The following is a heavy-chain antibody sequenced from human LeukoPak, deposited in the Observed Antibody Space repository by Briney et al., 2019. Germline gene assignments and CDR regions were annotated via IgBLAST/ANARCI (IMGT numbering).Heavy chain of an antibody. V-gene: IGHV3-7*05. CDR1: GVMFPSYW. CDR2: IDQYGGQQ. CDR3: AIEVWFRADS. J-gene: IGHJ4*02. Sequence: GGSLRLSCAASGVMFPSYWMTWVRQAPGKGLEWVATIDQYGGQQYYVDSVKGRFTISRDNAENSLFLQMNSLRADDTAVYYCAIEVWFRADSWGQGTLVTVSS. D-gene: IGHD3-10*01.